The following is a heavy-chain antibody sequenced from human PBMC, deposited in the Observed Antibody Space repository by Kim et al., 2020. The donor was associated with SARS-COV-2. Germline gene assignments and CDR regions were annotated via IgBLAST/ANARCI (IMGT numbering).Heavy chain of an antibody. D-gene: IGHD6-19*01. V-gene: IGHV3-23*03. CDR3: AKGSSGWLVYFDY. Sequence: GGSLRLSCAASGFTFSSYAMSWVRQAPGKGLEWVSVIYSGGSSTYYADSVKGRFTISRDNSKNTLYLQMNSLRAEDTAVYYCAKGSSGWLVYFDYWGQGTLVTVSS. CDR1: GFTFSSYA. CDR2: IYSGGSST. J-gene: IGHJ4*02.